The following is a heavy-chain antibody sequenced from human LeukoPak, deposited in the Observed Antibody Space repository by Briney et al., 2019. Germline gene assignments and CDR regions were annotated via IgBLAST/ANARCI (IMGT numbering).Heavy chain of an antibody. J-gene: IGHJ4*02. Sequence: ASVKVSCKASGYTFTGYYMHWVRQAPGQGLEWMGRINPNSGATIYAQNFQGRVTMTTDTSISTAYMELTRLGSDDTAVYYCARTGSFDYWGQGTLVTVSS. D-gene: IGHD1-14*01. CDR3: ARTGSFDY. CDR2: INPNSGAT. V-gene: IGHV1-2*06. CDR1: GYTFTGYY.